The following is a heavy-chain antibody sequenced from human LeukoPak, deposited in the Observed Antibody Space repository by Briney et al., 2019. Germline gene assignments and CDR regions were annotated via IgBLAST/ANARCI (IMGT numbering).Heavy chain of an antibody. CDR2: IYHSGST. CDR1: RYSISSGYY. D-gene: IGHD3-3*01. Sequence: SETLSLTCRVSRYSISSGYYWGWIRQPPGKGLECIGSIYHSGSTYYNPSLKSRVTISVDTSKNQFSLKLSSVTAADTAVYYCARDATIFGVVTPTRYAFDIWGQGTMVTVSS. CDR3: ARDATIFGVVTPTRYAFDI. J-gene: IGHJ3*02. V-gene: IGHV4-38-2*02.